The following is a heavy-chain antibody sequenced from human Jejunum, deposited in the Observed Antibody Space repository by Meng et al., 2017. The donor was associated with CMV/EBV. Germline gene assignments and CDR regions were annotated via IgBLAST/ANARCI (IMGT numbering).Heavy chain of an antibody. J-gene: IGHJ6*02. D-gene: IGHD6-13*01. CDR3: AKDSDSSSWYGDHYYGMDV. CDR2: ISAGGGT. Sequence: FSTYAMGWVRQAAGKGLDWVSSISAGGGTYDADSVKGRFTISRDNSKNTLYLQMNSLRAEDTAVYYCAKDSDSSSWYGDHYYGMDVWGQGTTVTVSS. V-gene: IGHV3-23*01. CDR1: FSTYA.